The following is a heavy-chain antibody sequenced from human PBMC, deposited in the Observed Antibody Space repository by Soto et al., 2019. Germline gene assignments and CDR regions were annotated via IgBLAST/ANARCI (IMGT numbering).Heavy chain of an antibody. Sequence: SVKVSCMASGGSFHRYAIIYVRQSLGQGLNWMGGIIPIFGTANYTQKFQGRVTITADRSTSTVYMELSSLSSEDTAVYSCARGYSISWGYFDYWGQGTQVTVSS. J-gene: IGHJ4*02. V-gene: IGHV1-69*06. D-gene: IGHD6-6*01. CDR3: ARGYSISWGYFDY. CDR1: GGSFHRYA. CDR2: IIPIFGTA.